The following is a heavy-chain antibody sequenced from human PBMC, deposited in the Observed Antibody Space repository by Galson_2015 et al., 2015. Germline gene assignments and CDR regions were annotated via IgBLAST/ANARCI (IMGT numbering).Heavy chain of an antibody. J-gene: IGHJ6*02. V-gene: IGHV3-30*18. Sequence: SLRLSCAASGFTFTTYGVHWVRQAPGKGLEWVAHMSRDGSNDYYADSVKGRFTMSRDNFKNTLFLQMSSLRAEVTAVYYCAKVRDYDSSGYYLYYYGMDVWGQGTTVTVSS. CDR1: GFTFTTYG. CDR3: AKVRDYDSSGYYLYYYGMDV. CDR2: MSRDGSND. D-gene: IGHD3-22*01.